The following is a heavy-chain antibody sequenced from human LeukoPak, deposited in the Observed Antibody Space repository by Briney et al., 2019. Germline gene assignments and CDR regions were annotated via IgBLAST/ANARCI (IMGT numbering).Heavy chain of an antibody. CDR3: ARGTAGYHSSYFDY. J-gene: IGHJ4*02. Sequence: GGSLRLSCAVSGFTVSSNHMSWVRQAPGKGLEWVSVFYSGGDTHYADSVKGRFTISRDNSKNTLYLQMNSLRAEDTAVYYCARGTAGYHSSYFDYWGQGTLVTVSS. V-gene: IGHV3-53*01. CDR1: GFTVSSNH. D-gene: IGHD3-16*02. CDR2: FYSGGDT.